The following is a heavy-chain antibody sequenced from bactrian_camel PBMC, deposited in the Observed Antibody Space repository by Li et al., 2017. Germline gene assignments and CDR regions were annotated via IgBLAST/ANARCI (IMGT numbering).Heavy chain of an antibody. CDR3: VSPVGPRP. Sequence: HVQLVESGGGSVQAGGSLRLSCAASGYTYSSYCMGWFRQVPGNERERIAALHADGSTHYADSVKGRLTISRDDAKNSVYLQMNSLKPEATAVYYCVSPVGPRPRGQGTQVTVS. D-gene: IGHD5*01. CDR2: LHADGST. J-gene: IGHJ4*01. V-gene: IGHV3S9*01. CDR1: GYTYSSYC.